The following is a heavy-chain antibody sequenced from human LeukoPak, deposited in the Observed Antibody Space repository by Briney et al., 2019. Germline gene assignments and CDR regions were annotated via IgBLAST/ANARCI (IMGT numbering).Heavy chain of an antibody. Sequence: EASVTVSFMASGYTFTGYYMHWVRQAPGQGREWMGWINPNSGGTNYAQKFQGRVTITRDTSISTAYMELSSLRSDDTAVYYCARGGVGAHLSNYWGQGTLVTVSS. J-gene: IGHJ4*02. V-gene: IGHV1-2*02. CDR3: ARGGVGAHLSNY. CDR2: INPNSGGT. D-gene: IGHD1-26*01. CDR1: GYTFTGYY.